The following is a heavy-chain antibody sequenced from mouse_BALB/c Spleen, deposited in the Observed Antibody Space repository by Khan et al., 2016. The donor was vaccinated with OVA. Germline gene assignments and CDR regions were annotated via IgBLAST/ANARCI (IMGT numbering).Heavy chain of an antibody. CDR2: ISNGGGSR. Sequence: EVELVESGGDLVQPGGSLKLSCAASGFTFSSYTMSWVRQTPEKRLEWVAFISNGGGSRYYPDTVKGRFTISRDNAKNILYLQMSSLKSEDTAMYYCARPSTTGYDYVMDYWGQGTSVTVSS. D-gene: IGHD1-1*01. CDR1: GFTFSSYT. V-gene: IGHV5-12-2*01. J-gene: IGHJ4*01. CDR3: ARPSTTGYDYVMDY.